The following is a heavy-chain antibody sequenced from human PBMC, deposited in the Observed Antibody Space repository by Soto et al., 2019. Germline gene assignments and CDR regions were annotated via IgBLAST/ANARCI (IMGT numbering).Heavy chain of an antibody. Sequence: GGSLRLSCAVSGFIFKNYALNWVRQAPGKGLEWVASITRDGYNRYYADSVKGRFTISRGNSRNTLYLQMNSLRAEDTAVYYCAKVAQGDPLISDYDMDVWGQGTTVTVSS. V-gene: IGHV3-30*02. CDR3: AKVAQGDPLISDYDMDV. CDR1: GFIFKNYA. J-gene: IGHJ6*02. D-gene: IGHD2-21*02. CDR2: ITRDGYNR.